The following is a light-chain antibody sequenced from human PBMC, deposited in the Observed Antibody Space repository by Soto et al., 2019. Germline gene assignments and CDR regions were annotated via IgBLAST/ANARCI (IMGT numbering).Light chain of an antibody. CDR1: QSVSNS. Sequence: EVVLTQSPATLSLSPGERATLSCRASQSVSNSLAWYQQRPGQAPRLLIYEASKRATGIPASFSGSGSGTDFTLPIGSLESEDFPVYNCQKRSPWPWPFGQGTNLE. V-gene: IGKV3-11*01. CDR3: QKRSPWPWP. J-gene: IGKJ2*01. CDR2: EAS.